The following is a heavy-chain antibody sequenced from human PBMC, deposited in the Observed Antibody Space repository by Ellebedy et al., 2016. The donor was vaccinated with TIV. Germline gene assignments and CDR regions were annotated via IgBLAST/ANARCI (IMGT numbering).Heavy chain of an antibody. Sequence: SETLSLXCAVYGASFSGYYWSWIRQPPGKGLEWIGEINHSGSTNYNPSLKSRVTISVDTSKNQFSLKLSSVTAADTAVYYCARDRGDGYTQRAFDYWGQGTLVTVSS. CDR2: INHSGST. CDR1: GASFSGYY. CDR3: ARDRGDGYTQRAFDY. D-gene: IGHD5-24*01. V-gene: IGHV4-34*01. J-gene: IGHJ4*02.